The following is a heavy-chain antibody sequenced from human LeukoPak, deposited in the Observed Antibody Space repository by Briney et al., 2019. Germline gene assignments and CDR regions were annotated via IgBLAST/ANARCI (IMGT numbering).Heavy chain of an antibody. J-gene: IGHJ4*02. V-gene: IGHV4-39*01. CDR2: IYYSGST. D-gene: IGHD2-2*01. CDR3: VRRKTHCSSTSCSNGVPDY. CDR1: GGSISSSSYY. Sequence: PSETLSLTCTVSGGSISSSSYYWGWIRQPPGKGLEWIGSIYYSGSTYYNPSLKSRVTISVDTSKNQFSLKLSSVTAADTAVYYCVRRKTHCSSTSCSNGVPDYWGQGTLVTVSS.